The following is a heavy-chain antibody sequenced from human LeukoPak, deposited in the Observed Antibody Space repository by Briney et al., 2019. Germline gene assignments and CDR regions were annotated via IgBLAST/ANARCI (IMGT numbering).Heavy chain of an antibody. D-gene: IGHD5/OR15-5a*01. J-gene: IGHJ4*02. Sequence: ASVKVSCKASGYTFTGYYMRWVRQAPGQGLEWMGWINPNSGGTNYARKFQGRVTMTRDTSISTAYMELSRLRSDDTAVYYCARDQGVYANLYYFGYWGQGTLVTVSS. CDR1: GYTFTGYY. CDR2: INPNSGGT. V-gene: IGHV1-2*02. CDR3: ARDQGVYANLYYFGY.